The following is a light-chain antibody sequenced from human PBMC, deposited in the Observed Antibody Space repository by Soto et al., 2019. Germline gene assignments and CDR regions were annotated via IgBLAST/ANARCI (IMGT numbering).Light chain of an antibody. Sequence: EIVLTQSPDTLSLSPGERATLSCRASQSVDSNYLAWYQQKPGQAPRVLIYDASIRATGIPDRFSGSGSGTDFTLTISRLEPEDSAVYYCQQYDSSPLTFGGGTNVDIK. CDR1: QSVDSNY. CDR2: DAS. CDR3: QQYDSSPLT. V-gene: IGKV3-20*01. J-gene: IGKJ4*01.